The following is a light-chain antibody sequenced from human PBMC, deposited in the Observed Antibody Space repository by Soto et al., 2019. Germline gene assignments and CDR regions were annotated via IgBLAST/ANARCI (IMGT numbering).Light chain of an antibody. CDR3: ATWDTSLRVVM. V-gene: IGLV1-51*01. J-gene: IGLJ3*02. CDR1: NSNIGNNY. Sequence: QSVLTQPPSVAADPGQKVAISCSGSNSNIGNNYVSWYQQLPGTAPKLLIYDNSHRPSGIPDRFSGSKSGTSATLGITGLQTGDEADYYCATWDTSLRVVMFGGGTKLTVL. CDR2: DNS.